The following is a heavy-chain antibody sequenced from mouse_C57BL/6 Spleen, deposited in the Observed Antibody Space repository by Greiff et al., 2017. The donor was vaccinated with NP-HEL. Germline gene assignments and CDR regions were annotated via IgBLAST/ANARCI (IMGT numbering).Heavy chain of an antibody. CDR2: IDPSDSYT. Sequence: VQLQQPGAELVRPGTSVKLSCKASGYTFTSYWMHWVKQRPGQGLEWIGVIDPSDSYTNYNQKFKGKATLTVDTSSSTAYMQLSSLTSEDSAVYYCARGSNWDEGYWGQGTTLTVSS. CDR3: ARGSNWDEGY. V-gene: IGHV1-59*01. D-gene: IGHD4-1*01. CDR1: GYTFTSYW. J-gene: IGHJ2*01.